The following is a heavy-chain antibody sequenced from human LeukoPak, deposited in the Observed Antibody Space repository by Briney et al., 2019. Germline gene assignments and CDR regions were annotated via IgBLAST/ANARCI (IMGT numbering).Heavy chain of an antibody. Sequence: SETLSLTCTVSSGAISSGAFYWGWVRQPPGKQLEWIGSIYYSGSTYYNPSLKSRVTISIDMSKDQFSLKLSSVTAADTAVYYCVRDEPARSGWPIHFDYWGQGTLVTVAS. CDR1: SGAISSGAFY. J-gene: IGHJ4*02. CDR3: VRDEPARSGWPIHFDY. CDR2: IYYSGST. V-gene: IGHV4-39*07. D-gene: IGHD3-22*01.